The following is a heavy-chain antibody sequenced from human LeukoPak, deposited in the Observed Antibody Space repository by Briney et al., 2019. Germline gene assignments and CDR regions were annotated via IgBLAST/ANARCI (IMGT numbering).Heavy chain of an antibody. CDR1: GYTFTGYY. V-gene: IGHV1-2*02. D-gene: IGHD3-22*01. CDR2: INPNSGGT. CDR3: AREGYYYDSSGYYLGFGDY. J-gene: IGHJ4*02. Sequence: GASVKVSCKASGYTFTGYYMHWVRQAPGQGLEWMGWINPNSGGTNYAQKFQGRVTMTRDTSIRTAYMELSRLRSDDTAVYYCAREGYYYDSSGYYLGFGDYWGQGTLVTVSS.